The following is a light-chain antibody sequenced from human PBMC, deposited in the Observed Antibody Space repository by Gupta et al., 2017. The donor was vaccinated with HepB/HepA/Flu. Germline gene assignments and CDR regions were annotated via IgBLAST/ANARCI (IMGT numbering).Light chain of an antibody. J-gene: IGLJ2*01. CDR2: RNN. CDR3: ATWDDSLSGRVV. Sequence: QSVLTQTPSASGTPGQRVTISCSGSSSNIGTYYVYWYQQLPGTAPKLLIYRNNQRPSGVPDRFSGSKSGTSASLAISGLRSEEEADYYCATWDDSLSGRVVFGGGTKLTVL. CDR1: SSNIGTYY. V-gene: IGLV1-47*01.